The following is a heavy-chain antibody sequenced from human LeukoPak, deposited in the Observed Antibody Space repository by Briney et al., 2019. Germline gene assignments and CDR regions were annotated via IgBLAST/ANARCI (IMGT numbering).Heavy chain of an antibody. D-gene: IGHD1-1*01. J-gene: IGHJ6*03. V-gene: IGHV3-20*04. CDR2: INWNGGST. Sequence: GGSLRLSCAASGFTFDDYGMSWVRQAPGKGLEWVSGINWNGGSTGYADSVKGRFTISRDNAKNSLYLQMNSLRAEDTAVYYCARDRLLEDRDYSSYYYMDVWGKGTTVTISS. CDR3: ARDRLLEDRDYSSYYYMDV. CDR1: GFTFDDYG.